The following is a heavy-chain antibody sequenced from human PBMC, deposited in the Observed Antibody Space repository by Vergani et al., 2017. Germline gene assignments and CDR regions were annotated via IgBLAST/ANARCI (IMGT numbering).Heavy chain of an antibody. Sequence: QLQLQESGPGLVKPSETLSLTCTVSGGSISSSSYYWGWIRQPPGKGLEWIGSIYYSGSTYYNPSLKSRVTISVATSKNQFSLKLSSVTAAPTAVYYCARDLFYSCYELDAFDIWGQGTMVTVSS. J-gene: IGHJ3*02. CDR2: IYYSGST. CDR3: ARDLFYSCYELDAFDI. CDR1: GGSISSSSYY. D-gene: IGHD5-12*01. V-gene: IGHV4-39*07.